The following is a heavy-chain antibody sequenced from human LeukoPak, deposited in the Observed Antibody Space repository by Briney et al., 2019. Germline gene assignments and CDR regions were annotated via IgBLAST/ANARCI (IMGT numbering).Heavy chain of an antibody. V-gene: IGHV3-11*01. D-gene: IGHD6-6*01. CDR1: GFTFSDYY. CDR3: TRDPDTSSKVDY. J-gene: IGHJ4*02. CDR2: ISSSGSPL. Sequence: GGSLRLSCATSGFTFSDYYMSWIRHAPGKGLEWVSYISSSGSPLYYADSVKGRFTISRGNANNSVLLQMNSLRAEDTAVYYCTRDPDTSSKVDYWGQGALVTVSS.